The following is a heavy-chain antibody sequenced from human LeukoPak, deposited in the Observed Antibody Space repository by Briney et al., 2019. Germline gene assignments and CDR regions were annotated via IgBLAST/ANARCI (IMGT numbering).Heavy chain of an antibody. CDR2: ISSGSHHK. CDR1: GFTFSRFS. CDR3: ATRLTADSYEASDI. J-gene: IGHJ3*02. D-gene: IGHD6-13*01. Sequence: GGSLRLSCAGSGFTFSRFSMIWVRQAPGKGLEWVASISSGSHHKYHADSVKGRFTVSRDNDKNSLFLQMNSLRAEDTALYYCATRLTADSYEASDIRGQGTMVTVSS. V-gene: IGHV3-21*06.